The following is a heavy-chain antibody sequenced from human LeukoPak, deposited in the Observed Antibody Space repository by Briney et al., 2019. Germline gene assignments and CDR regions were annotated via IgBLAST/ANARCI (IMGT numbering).Heavy chain of an antibody. Sequence: GGSLRLSCAASGFTFRSYAMHWVRQAPGKGLEWVAVISYHGSNKYYADSVKGRFTISRDNSKNTLDLQMNSLRPEDTAVYYCASRDGSRWAFDYWGQGTLVTVSS. CDR3: ASRDGSRWAFDY. D-gene: IGHD6-13*01. CDR2: ISYHGSNK. CDR1: GFTFRSYA. V-gene: IGHV3-30-3*01. J-gene: IGHJ4*02.